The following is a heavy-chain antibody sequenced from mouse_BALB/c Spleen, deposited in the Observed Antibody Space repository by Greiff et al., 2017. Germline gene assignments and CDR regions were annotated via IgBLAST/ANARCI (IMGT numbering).Heavy chain of an antibody. J-gene: IGHJ3*01. CDR1: GFSLTSYG. V-gene: IGHV2-9*02. CDR2: IWAGGST. D-gene: IGHD2-14*01. Sequence: QVHVKQSGPGLVAPSQSLSITCTVSGFSLTSYGVHWVRQPPGKGLEWLGVIWAGGSTNYNSALMSRLSISKDNSKSQVFLKMNSLQTDDTAMYYCAREGGYRYDDGAWFAYWGQGTLVTVSA. CDR3: AREGGYRYDDGAWFAY.